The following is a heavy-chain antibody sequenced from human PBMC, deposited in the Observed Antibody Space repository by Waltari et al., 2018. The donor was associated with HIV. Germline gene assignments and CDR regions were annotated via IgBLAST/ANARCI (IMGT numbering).Heavy chain of an antibody. V-gene: IGHV1-8*01. CDR3: ATYSIYDFWSGYSNPGYGMDV. Sequence: QVQLVQSGAEVKKPGASVKVSCKASGYTFPSYDINCVRQATGQGLEWMGWMNPNSGNTGYAQKFQGRVTMTRNTSISTAYMELSSLRSEDTAVYYCATYSIYDFWSGYSNPGYGMDVWGQGTTVTVSS. CDR1: GYTFPSYD. D-gene: IGHD3-3*01. J-gene: IGHJ6*02. CDR2: MNPNSGNT.